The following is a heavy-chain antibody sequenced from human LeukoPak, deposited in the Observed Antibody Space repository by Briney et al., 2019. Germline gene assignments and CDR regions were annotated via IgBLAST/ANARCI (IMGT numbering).Heavy chain of an antibody. CDR3: AKGQTTVKLNWFDP. J-gene: IGHJ5*02. V-gene: IGHV3-30*18. CDR2: ISYDGSNK. D-gene: IGHD4-11*01. CDR1: GFTFSSYG. Sequence: GGSLRLSCAASGFTFSSYGMHWVRQAPGKGLEWVAVISYDGSNKYHADSVKGRFTISRDNSKNTLYLQMNSLRAEDTAVYYCAKGQTTVKLNWFDPWGQGTLVTVSS.